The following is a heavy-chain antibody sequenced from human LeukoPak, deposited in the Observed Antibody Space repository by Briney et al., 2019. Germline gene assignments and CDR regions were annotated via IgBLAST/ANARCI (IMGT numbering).Heavy chain of an antibody. CDR3: AREARVYYCSGSYPDY. Sequence: SETLSLTCSVSGGPISRYYWSWIRQPPGKGLEWIGYIYYCGSTNYNPSLKSRATISVDTSKNQFSLKLSSVTAADTAVYYCAREARVYYCSGSYPDYWGQGTLVTVSS. CDR2: IYYCGST. CDR1: GGPISRYY. J-gene: IGHJ4*02. V-gene: IGHV4-59*01. D-gene: IGHD3-10*01.